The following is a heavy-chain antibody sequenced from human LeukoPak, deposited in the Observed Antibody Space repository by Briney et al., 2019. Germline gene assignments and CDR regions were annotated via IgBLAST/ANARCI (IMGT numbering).Heavy chain of an antibody. D-gene: IGHD2-2*01. CDR1: GFTFSSYG. CDR2: ISYDGSNK. CDR3: AKSSSGATFDY. J-gene: IGHJ4*02. Sequence: PGGSLRLSCAASGFTFSSYGMHWVRRAPGKGLEWVAVISYDGSNKYYADSVKGRFTISRDNSKNTLYLQMNSLRAEDTAVYYCAKSSSGATFDYWGQGTLVTVSS. V-gene: IGHV3-30*18.